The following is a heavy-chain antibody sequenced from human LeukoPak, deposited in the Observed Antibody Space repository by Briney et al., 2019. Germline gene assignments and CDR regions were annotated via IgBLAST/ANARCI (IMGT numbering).Heavy chain of an antibody. CDR2: IKQDGSMK. J-gene: IGHJ6*03. CDR3: ARDNQRQRSGTPGSYYYYMDV. CDR1: GFTFISYA. V-gene: IGHV3-7*01. Sequence: PGGSLRLSCAASGFTFISYAMHWVRQAPGKGLEWVANIKQDGSMKYYVDSVKGRFTISRDNAKNSLNLQMISLRAEDTAVYYCARDNQRQRSGTPGSYYYYMDVWGKGTTVTVSS. D-gene: IGHD3-10*01.